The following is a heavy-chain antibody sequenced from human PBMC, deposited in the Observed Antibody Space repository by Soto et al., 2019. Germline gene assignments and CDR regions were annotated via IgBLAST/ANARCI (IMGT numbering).Heavy chain of an antibody. CDR3: ARARSYKYGMDV. CDR1: GLTVSSTY. J-gene: IGHJ6*02. V-gene: IGHV3-53*01. CDR2: LYSGNRT. Sequence: RRLSCAASGLTVSSTYMNWVRQAPGKGLEWVSILYSGNRTYYGDSVKGRFTISRDNAKNTVYLQMNSLRADDTAVYYCARARSYKYGMDVWGQGTTVTVSS. D-gene: IGHD3-10*01.